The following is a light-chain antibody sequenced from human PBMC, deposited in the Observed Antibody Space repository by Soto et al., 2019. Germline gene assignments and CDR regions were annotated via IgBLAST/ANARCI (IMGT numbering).Light chain of an antibody. CDR2: KVS. Sequence: DFVGTRSPLYLAVTLVQPSSISCSSNQSLVHSDGIAYFSWFQQRPGRSPRRLIYKVSNRDSGVTARFSGSGSGTDFAMKISRVEAEDVGVYYCMPGTHWTITFGQGTRLEIK. V-gene: IGKV2-30*02. CDR1: QSLVHSDGIAY. J-gene: IGKJ5*01. CDR3: MPGTHWTIT.